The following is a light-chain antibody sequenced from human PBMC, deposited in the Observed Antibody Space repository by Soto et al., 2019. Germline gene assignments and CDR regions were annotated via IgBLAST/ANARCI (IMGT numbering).Light chain of an antibody. J-gene: IGKJ1*01. CDR3: QQYNNSPWT. CDR1: QSISSW. CDR2: HAS. Sequence: DIQMTQSPSTLSASVGDRVTITCRASQSISSWLAWYQQKPGEAPKLLLYHASTLESGVPSRFSGSGSGTEFILTVSRLQPEDFGSYYCQQYNNSPWTFGQGTK. V-gene: IGKV1-5*01.